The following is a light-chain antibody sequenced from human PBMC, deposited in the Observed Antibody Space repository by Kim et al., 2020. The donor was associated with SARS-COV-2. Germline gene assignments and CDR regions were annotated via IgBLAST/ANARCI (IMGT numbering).Light chain of an antibody. V-gene: IGKV3D-15*01. J-gene: IGKJ1*01. CDR1: QSVSSN. CDR3: QQYSIWPRT. CDR2: LAS. Sequence: EIAMTQCPATLSVSPGERATLSCRASQSVSSNLAWYQQKPGQAPRLLIYLASIRATGIPARFSGRGSGTEFTLTISSLQFEDSATYFCQQYSIWPRTFGQGTKVDIK.